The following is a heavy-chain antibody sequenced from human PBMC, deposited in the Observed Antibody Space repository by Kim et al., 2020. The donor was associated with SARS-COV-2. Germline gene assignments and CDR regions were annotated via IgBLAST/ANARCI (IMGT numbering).Heavy chain of an antibody. V-gene: IGHV1-2*06. J-gene: IGHJ6*02. Sequence: ASVKVSCKASGYTFTGYYMHWVRQAPGQGLEWMGRINPNSGGTNYAQKFQGRVTMTRDTSISTAYMELSRLRSDDTAVYYCARDSSDSYYYGMDVWGQGTTVTVSS. CDR1: GYTFTGYY. D-gene: IGHD4-4*01. CDR3: ARDSSDSYYYGMDV. CDR2: INPNSGGT.